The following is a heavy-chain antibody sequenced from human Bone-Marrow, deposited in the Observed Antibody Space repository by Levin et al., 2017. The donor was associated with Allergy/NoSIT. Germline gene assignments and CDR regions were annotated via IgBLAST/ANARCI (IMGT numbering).Heavy chain of an antibody. D-gene: IGHD2-21*02. J-gene: IGHJ4*02. CDR3: AKETLCGGDCYSDY. V-gene: IGHV3-23*01. CDR1: GFTFSSYA. Sequence: ESLKISCAASGFTFSSYAMSWVRQAPGKGLEWVSAISGSGGSTYYADSVKGRFTISRDNSKNTLYLQMNSLRAEDTAVYYCAKETLCGGDCYSDYWGQGTLVTVSS. CDR2: ISGSGGST.